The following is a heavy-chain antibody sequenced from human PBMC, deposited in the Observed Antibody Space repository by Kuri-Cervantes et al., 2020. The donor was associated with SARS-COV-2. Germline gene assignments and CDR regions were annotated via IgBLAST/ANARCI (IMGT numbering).Heavy chain of an antibody. D-gene: IGHD5-12*01. CDR1: GFTFSSYA. Sequence: SLKISCAASGFTFSSYAMSWVRQAPGKGPERVSGISWNSGSIGYADSVKGRFTISRDNAKNSLYPQMNSLRAEDTALYYCAKDWAYSGYDAFDIWGQGTMVTVSS. CDR3: AKDWAYSGYDAFDI. V-gene: IGHV3-9*01. CDR2: ISWNSGSI. J-gene: IGHJ3*02.